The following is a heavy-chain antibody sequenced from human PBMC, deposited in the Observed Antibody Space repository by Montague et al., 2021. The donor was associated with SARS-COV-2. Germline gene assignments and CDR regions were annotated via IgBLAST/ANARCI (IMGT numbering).Heavy chain of an antibody. J-gene: IGHJ5*02. V-gene: IGHV3-30-3*01. D-gene: IGHD3-10*01. CDR3: ARANYGSGFDP. CDR2: ISYDGSNK. CDR1: GFTFSSYA. Sequence: SLRLSWAASGFTFSSYAMHWVRQAPGKGLEWVAVISYDGSNKYYADSVKGRFTISRDNSKNTLYLQMNSLRAEDTAVYYCARANYGSGFDPWGQGTLVTVSS.